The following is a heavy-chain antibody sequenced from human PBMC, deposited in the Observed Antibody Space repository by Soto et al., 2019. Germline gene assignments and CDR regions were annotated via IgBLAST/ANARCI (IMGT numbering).Heavy chain of an antibody. D-gene: IGHD2-21*02. J-gene: IGHJ4*02. CDR2: INPDGAT. Sequence: SETLSLTCAVCGGSFSGYYWDWIRQPPGKGLEWIGEINPDGATNYTPSLRGRVTISIDTSRNQFSLKLSSVTAADTALYFCARQRTSVVTQAYFDVWGPGSLVTVSS. CDR1: GGSFSGYY. V-gene: IGHV4-34*01. CDR3: ARQRTSVVTQAYFDV.